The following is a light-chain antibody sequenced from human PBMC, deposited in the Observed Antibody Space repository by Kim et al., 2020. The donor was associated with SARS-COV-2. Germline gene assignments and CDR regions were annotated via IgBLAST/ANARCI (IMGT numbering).Light chain of an antibody. CDR2: QDD. CDR3: QAWDSVD. CDR1: KLGNKY. V-gene: IGLV3-1*01. J-gene: IGLJ2*01. Sequence: SVSVSPGQTTTITGSGEKLGNKYVSWYHQRPGQSPMLVVFQDDKRPSGISERFSGSNSGNTATLTISGTQALDEGEYFCQAWDSVDFGGGTQLTVL.